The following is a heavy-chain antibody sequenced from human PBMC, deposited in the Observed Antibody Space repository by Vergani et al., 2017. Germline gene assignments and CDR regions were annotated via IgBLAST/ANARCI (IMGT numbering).Heavy chain of an antibody. D-gene: IGHD6-19*01. CDR1: GGTLSSYA. Sequence: QVQLVQSGAEVKKPGSSVKVSCKASGGTLSSYAISWVRQAPGQGLEWIEMIVPILGIANYAQKFQGRVTITADKSTSTAYMELSSLRSEDTAVYYCARTPPYSSGSVYYWGQGTLVTVYS. V-gene: IGHV1-69*04. CDR3: ARTPPYSSGSVYY. J-gene: IGHJ4*02. CDR2: IVPILGIA.